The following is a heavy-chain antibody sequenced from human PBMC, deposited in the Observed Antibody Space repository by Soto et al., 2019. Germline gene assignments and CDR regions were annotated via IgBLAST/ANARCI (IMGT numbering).Heavy chain of an antibody. J-gene: IGHJ6*02. CDR1: GYSFTSYW. V-gene: IGHV5-51*01. Sequence: GESLKISCKGSGYSFTSYWIGWVRQMPGKGLEWMGIIYPGDSDTRYSPSFQGQVTISADKSISTAYLQWSSLKASDTAMYYCAREGSSGYSGLYHYYGMDVWGQGTTVTVSS. D-gene: IGHD3-22*01. CDR2: IYPGDSDT. CDR3: AREGSSGYSGLYHYYGMDV.